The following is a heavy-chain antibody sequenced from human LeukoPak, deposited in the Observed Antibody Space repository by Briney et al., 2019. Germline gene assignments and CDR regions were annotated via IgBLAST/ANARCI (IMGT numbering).Heavy chain of an antibody. CDR1: GGSFTDYF. CDR2: INDYTGDT. V-gene: IGHV4-34*01. Sequence: SETLSLTCTVYGGSFTDYFWTWIRHSPGKGLEWIGEINDYTGDTNYNPSLNSRVSISLEKSKNQFSLELRSVTAADTAVYYCARGRIAKIVVVHSFSYGMDVWGQGATVTVSS. CDR3: ARGRIAKIVVVHSFSYGMDV. D-gene: IGHD3-22*01. J-gene: IGHJ6*02.